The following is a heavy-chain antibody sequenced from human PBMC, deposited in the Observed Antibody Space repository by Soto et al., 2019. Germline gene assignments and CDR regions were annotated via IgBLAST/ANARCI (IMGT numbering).Heavy chain of an antibody. CDR2: ISGSGANT. CDR1: GFSFSSYA. Sequence: GGSLRLSCAASGFSFSSYAMSWVRQAPGEGLEWVSVISGSGANTYYTDSVKGRFTISRDNSKNTLYLQMNSLRAEDTAVYYCASPPTVSTAGGYWGQGTLVTVSS. D-gene: IGHD4-17*01. J-gene: IGHJ4*02. CDR3: ASPPTVSTAGGY. V-gene: IGHV3-23*01.